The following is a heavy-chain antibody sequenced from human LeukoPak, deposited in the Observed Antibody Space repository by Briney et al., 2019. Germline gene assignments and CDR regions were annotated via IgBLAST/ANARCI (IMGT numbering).Heavy chain of an antibody. V-gene: IGHV3-33*01. Sequence: PGRSLRLSCAASGFTFSSYGMHWVRQAPGKGLEWVAVIWYDGSNKYYADSVKGRFTISRDNSKNTLYLQMNSLRAEDTAAYYCATKVIAAAGTDYWGQGTLVTVSS. CDR3: ATKVIAAAGTDY. CDR1: GFTFSSYG. CDR2: IWYDGSNK. J-gene: IGHJ4*02. D-gene: IGHD6-13*01.